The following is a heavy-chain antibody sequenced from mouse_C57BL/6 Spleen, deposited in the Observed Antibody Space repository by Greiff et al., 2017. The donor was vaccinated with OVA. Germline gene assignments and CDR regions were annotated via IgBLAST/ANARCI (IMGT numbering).Heavy chain of an antibody. V-gene: IGHV1-5*01. Sequence: EVKLMESGPVLARPGASVKMSCKTSGYTFTSYWMHWVKQRPGQGLEWIGAIYPGNSDTSYNQKFKGKAKLTAVTSASTAYMELSSLTNDDSAIDYCTRGDYSNTCFAYWGQGTLVTVSA. D-gene: IGHD2-5*01. CDR2: IYPGNSDT. CDR1: GYTFTSYW. J-gene: IGHJ3*01. CDR3: TRGDYSNTCFAY.